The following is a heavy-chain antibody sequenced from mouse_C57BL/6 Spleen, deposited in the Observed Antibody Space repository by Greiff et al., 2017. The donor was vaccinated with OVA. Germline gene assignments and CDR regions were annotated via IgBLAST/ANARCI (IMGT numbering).Heavy chain of an antibody. Sequence: VQLQQSGAELVRPGASVTLSCKASGYTFTDYEMHWVKQTHVHGLEWIGAIDPETGGTAYNQKFKGKAILTADKSSSTAYMELRSRTSEDSAVYYCTRSYYGSSPDYWGQGTTLTVSS. CDR1: GYTFTDYE. CDR3: TRSYYGSSPDY. J-gene: IGHJ2*01. D-gene: IGHD1-1*01. CDR2: IDPETGGT. V-gene: IGHV1-15*01.